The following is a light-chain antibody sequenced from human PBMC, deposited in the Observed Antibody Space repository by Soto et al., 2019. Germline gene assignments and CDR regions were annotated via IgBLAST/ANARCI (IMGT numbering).Light chain of an antibody. CDR1: RRDVGGYNY. Sequence: QSVLTQPRSVSGSPGQSVTISCTGTRRDVGGYNYVSWYQQHPGKVPKLMIFDVAKRPSGVPDRFSGSKSGTTASLTISGLQAEDEADYYCCSYGGNYVIFGGGTQLTVL. J-gene: IGLJ7*01. CDR2: DVA. CDR3: CSYGGNYVI. V-gene: IGLV2-11*01.